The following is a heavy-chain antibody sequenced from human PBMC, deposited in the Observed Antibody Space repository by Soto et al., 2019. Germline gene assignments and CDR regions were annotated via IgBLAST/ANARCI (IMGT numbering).Heavy chain of an antibody. CDR3: ARRVDGSGFFDS. J-gene: IGHJ4*02. Sequence: SETLSLTCAVSGGSITSSNWWSWVRQPPGKGLEWIGEIYHSGNTNYNPSLKSRVTISLDMSKNHFSLKLSSVTAADTAVYYCARRVDGSGFFDSWGQGTLVTVSS. CDR2: IYHSGNT. D-gene: IGHD6-19*01. V-gene: IGHV4-4*02. CDR1: GGSITSSNW.